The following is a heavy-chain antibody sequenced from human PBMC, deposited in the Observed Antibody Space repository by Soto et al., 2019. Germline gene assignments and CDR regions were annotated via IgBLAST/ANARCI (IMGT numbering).Heavy chain of an antibody. Sequence: SETLSLTCTVSGGSIETFYWSWIRQPPGKGLEWIGYISSSGSTSYNPSLESRVTVSVDTAKNEFSLKLSSVTAADTATYYCARILRDSQGWYHHDFWGQGTLVTVSS. V-gene: IGHV4-59*01. CDR1: GGSIETFY. CDR2: ISSSGST. J-gene: IGHJ4*02. D-gene: IGHD6-19*01. CDR3: ARILRDSQGWYHHDF.